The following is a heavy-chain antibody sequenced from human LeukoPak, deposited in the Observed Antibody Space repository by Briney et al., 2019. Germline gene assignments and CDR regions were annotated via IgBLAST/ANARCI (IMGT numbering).Heavy chain of an antibody. D-gene: IGHD6-19*01. V-gene: IGHV7-4-1*02. CDR1: GYTFTNYD. J-gene: IGHJ4*02. CDR3: ARELEAVGFDY. CDR2: INTNTGNP. Sequence: ASVKVSCKASGYTFTNYDVNWVRQALGQGLEWMGWINTNTGNPTYAQGFTGRFVFSLDTSVSTAYLQISSLKAEDTAVYYCARELEAVGFDYWGQGTLVTVSS.